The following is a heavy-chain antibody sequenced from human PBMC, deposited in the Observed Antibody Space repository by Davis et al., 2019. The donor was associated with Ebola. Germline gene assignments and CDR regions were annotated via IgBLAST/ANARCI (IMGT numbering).Heavy chain of an antibody. V-gene: IGHV1-69*13. D-gene: IGHD3-10*01. CDR2: IIPIFGTP. Sequence: AASVKVSCKTSGGTFSNYAINWVRQAPGQGLEWMGAIIPIFGTPKYAQKFQGRVTITADGSTSTAYMELRSLRSEDTGVYYCASGGSGSQNYYYYGMDVWGQGTTVTVSS. CDR3: ASGGSGSQNYYYYGMDV. CDR1: GGTFSNYA. J-gene: IGHJ6*02.